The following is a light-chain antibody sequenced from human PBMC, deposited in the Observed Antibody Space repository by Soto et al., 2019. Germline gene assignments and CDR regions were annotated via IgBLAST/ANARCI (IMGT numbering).Light chain of an antibody. Sequence: QSALTLPASVSGSPGQSITISCTGTSSDVAGYNYVSWYQQHPGKAPKLMIYDVSYRPSGVSSRFSGSKSGNTASLTISGLQAEDEADYYCSSYTSSSTRVFGAGTKLTVL. V-gene: IGLV2-14*03. J-gene: IGLJ2*01. CDR3: SSYTSSSTRV. CDR1: SSDVAGYNY. CDR2: DVS.